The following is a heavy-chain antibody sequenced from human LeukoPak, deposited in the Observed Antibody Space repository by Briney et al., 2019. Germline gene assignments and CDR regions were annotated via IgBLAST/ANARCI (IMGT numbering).Heavy chain of an antibody. J-gene: IGHJ3*02. CDR1: GGSISSGGYY. CDR3: ARDRPYYYDSSGYHDAFDI. CDR2: IYYSGST. V-gene: IGHV4-31*03. Sequence: SQTLSLTCTVSGGSISSGGYYSSWIRQHPGKGLEWIGYIYYSGSTYYNPSLKSRVTISVDTSKNQFSLKLSSVTAADTAVYYCARDRPYYYDSSGYHDAFDIWGQGTMVTVSS. D-gene: IGHD3-22*01.